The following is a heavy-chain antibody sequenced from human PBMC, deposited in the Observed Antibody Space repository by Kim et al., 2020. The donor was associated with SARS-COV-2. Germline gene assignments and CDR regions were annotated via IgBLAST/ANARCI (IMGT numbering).Heavy chain of an antibody. Sequence: SVKVSCKASGGTFSSYAISWVRQAPGQVLEWMGGIIPIFGTANYAQKFQGRVTITADESTSTAYMELSSLRSEDTAVYYCARVLAPRTPGWNYLSLYFDYWGQGTLVTVSS. J-gene: IGHJ4*02. D-gene: IGHD1-7*01. CDR2: IIPIFGTA. CDR3: ARVLAPRTPGWNYLSLYFDY. V-gene: IGHV1-69*13. CDR1: GGTFSSYA.